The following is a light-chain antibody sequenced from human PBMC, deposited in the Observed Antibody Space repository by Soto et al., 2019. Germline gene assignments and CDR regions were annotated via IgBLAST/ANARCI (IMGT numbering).Light chain of an antibody. CDR3: QQYDNLPLA. Sequence: DIQMTQSPSSLSASVGDRVTITCQASQDISNYLNWYQQKPGKAPKLLIYDASNLETGVPSRFSGSGSGTDVTVTISSLQPEDSATYYCQQYDNLPLAFGQGTKVEIK. J-gene: IGKJ1*01. V-gene: IGKV1-33*01. CDR1: QDISNY. CDR2: DAS.